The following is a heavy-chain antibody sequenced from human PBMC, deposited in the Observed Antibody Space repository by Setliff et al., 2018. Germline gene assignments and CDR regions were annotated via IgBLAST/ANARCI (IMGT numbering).Heavy chain of an antibody. D-gene: IGHD3-22*01. CDR1: GGSVRTSSYY. CDR2: IYFTGNT. J-gene: IGHJ5*02. CDR3: ARHGRFYDFTVYFPNWFDP. V-gene: IGHV4-39*01. Sequence: SETLSLTCTVSGGSVRTSSYYWGWIRQSPGKGLEWIGSIYFTGNTYYSPSLKSRVTISADTSKNQFSLKLTSLTATDTAIYYCARHGRFYDFTVYFPNWFDPWGQGTLVTVSS.